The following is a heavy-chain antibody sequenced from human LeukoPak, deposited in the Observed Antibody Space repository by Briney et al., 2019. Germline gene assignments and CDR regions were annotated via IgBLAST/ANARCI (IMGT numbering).Heavy chain of an antibody. CDR3: AREGVWSGFDAFDI. D-gene: IGHD3-3*01. CDR1: GFTFSDYY. CDR2: ISSSDSTI. Sequence: GGSLRLSCAASGFTFSDYYMSWIRQAPGKGLEWVSYISSSDSTIYYADSVKGRFTISRDNAKNSLYLQMNSLRAEDTAVYYCAREGVWSGFDAFDIWGQGTMVTVSS. V-gene: IGHV3-11*04. J-gene: IGHJ3*02.